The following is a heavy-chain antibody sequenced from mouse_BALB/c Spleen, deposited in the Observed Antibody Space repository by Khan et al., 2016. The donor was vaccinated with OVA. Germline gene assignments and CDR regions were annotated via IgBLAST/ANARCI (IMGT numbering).Heavy chain of an antibody. Sequence: VQLQQPGAELVRPGASVKLSCQASGYTFTNHWVNWVKQRPGQGLEWIGNIYPSDSYTNYNHHFKDKATLTVDKSPCAAYMQRSSRSSEDSAVYYCTRGGPGSFDYWGQGTTLTVSS. V-gene: IGHV1-69*02. CDR1: GYTFTNHW. D-gene: IGHD1-1*02. J-gene: IGHJ2*01. CDR3: TRGGPGSFDY. CDR2: IYPSDSYT.